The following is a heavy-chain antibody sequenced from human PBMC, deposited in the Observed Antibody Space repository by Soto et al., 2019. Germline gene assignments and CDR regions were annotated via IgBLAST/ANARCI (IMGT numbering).Heavy chain of an antibody. CDR3: ARPQSWLVGMDV. D-gene: IGHD6-13*01. J-gene: IGHJ6*04. Sequence: QVQLVESGGGVVQPGRSLRLSCAASGFTFSSYGMHWVRQAPGKGLEWVAVIWYDGSNKYYADSVKGRFTISRDNSKNTLYLQMTSLRAEGTAVYYCARPQSWLVGMDVWGKGTPVTVSS. CDR2: IWYDGSNK. V-gene: IGHV3-33*01. CDR1: GFTFSSYG.